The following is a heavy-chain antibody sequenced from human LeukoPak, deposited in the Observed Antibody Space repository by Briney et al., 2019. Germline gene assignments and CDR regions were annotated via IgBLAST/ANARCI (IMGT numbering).Heavy chain of an antibody. CDR1: GGSFNSYY. J-gene: IGHJ4*02. CDR2: IYTSGDT. CDR3: AREYFHDGTGYSVFFDY. Sequence: SETLSLTCTVSGGSFNSYYWSWIRQPAGKGLEWIGRIYTSGDTNYNPSLKSRVTMSVDTSKNQFSLKLSYVTAADTAVYYCAREYFHDGTGYSVFFDYWGQGTLVTVSS. D-gene: IGHD3-22*01. V-gene: IGHV4-4*07.